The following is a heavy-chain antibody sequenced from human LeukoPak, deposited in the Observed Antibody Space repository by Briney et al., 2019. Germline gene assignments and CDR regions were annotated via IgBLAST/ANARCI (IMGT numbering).Heavy chain of an antibody. J-gene: IGHJ2*01. Sequence: GGSLRLSCAASGFTFSSYWMHWVRQGPGKGLVWVSRISNDGSSTSYADSVKGRFTISRDNANNTVYLQMNSLRAEDTDVYYCARVVNAFSFDLWGRGTLVTVSS. CDR1: GFTFSSYW. V-gene: IGHV3-74*01. CDR2: ISNDGSST. CDR3: ARVVNAFSFDL.